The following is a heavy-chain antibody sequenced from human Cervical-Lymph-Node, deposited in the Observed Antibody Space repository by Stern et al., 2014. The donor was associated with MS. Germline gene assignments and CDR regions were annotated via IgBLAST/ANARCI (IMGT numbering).Heavy chain of an antibody. CDR2: IYISGSV. V-gene: IGHV4-4*07. D-gene: IGHD1-26*01. Sequence: VHLVESGPGLVKPSETLSLTCTVSSGSISGYYWSWIRQPAGKGLEWIGRIYISGSVNYNPSLKSRVTMSVDTSKKQFSLKLSSVTAADTAVYYCAREGGRYRDLDYWGQGTLVTVSS. J-gene: IGHJ4*02. CDR3: AREGGRYRDLDY. CDR1: SGSISGYY.